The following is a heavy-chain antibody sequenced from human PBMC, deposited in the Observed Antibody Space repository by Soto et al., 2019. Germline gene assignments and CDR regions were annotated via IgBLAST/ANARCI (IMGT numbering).Heavy chain of an antibody. J-gene: IGHJ3*02. CDR2: ISVYNGNT. D-gene: IGHD2-2*01. V-gene: IGHV1-18*01. Sequence: QVPLVQSGAEVKKPGASVKVSCKASGYTFTSYGISWVRQAPGQGLEWMGWISVYNGNTNYAQKLQGRVTMTTDTSTSTAYMELRSLRSDDTAVYYCARDCSSTSCYAGAFDIWGQGTMVTVSS. CDR1: GYTFTSYG. CDR3: ARDCSSTSCYAGAFDI.